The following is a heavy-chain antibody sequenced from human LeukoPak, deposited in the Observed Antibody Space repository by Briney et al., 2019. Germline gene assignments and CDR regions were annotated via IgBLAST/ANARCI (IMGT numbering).Heavy chain of an antibody. J-gene: IGHJ4*02. V-gene: IGHV3-30-3*01. CDR1: GFTFSSFA. Sequence: GRSLRLSCAASGFTFSSFAMHWVRQAPGKGLEWVAVISYDGSNKYYADSVKGRFTISRDNSKNTLYLQLNSLRAEDTALFYCARERFHSASSGHLDYFDYWGQGTLVTVSS. CDR3: ARERFHSASSGHLDYFDY. CDR2: ISYDGSNK. D-gene: IGHD3-22*01.